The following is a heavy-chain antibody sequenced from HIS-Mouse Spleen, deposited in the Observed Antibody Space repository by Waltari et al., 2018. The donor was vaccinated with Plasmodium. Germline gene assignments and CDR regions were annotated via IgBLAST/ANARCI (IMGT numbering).Heavy chain of an antibody. Sequence: QVQLQESGPGLVKPSETLSLTCTVSGYSISSGYYWGWIRQPPGQELEWIGSIYHSGSTYYNPSLKSRVTISVDTSKNQFSLKLSSVTAADTAVYYCARGGIYDYVWGSGFDIWGQGTMVTVSS. CDR1: GYSISSGYY. CDR2: IYHSGST. CDR3: ARGGIYDYVWGSGFDI. D-gene: IGHD3-16*01. V-gene: IGHV4-38-2*02. J-gene: IGHJ3*02.